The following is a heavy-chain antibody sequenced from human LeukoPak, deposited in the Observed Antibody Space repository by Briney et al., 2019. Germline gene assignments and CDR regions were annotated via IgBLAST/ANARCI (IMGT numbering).Heavy chain of an antibody. CDR3: ARGLRLFDY. V-gene: IGHV3-48*03. J-gene: IGHJ4*02. D-gene: IGHD4-17*01. CDR2: ISSSGSTI. Sequence: GRSLRLSCVASGFTFSSFGMHWVRQAPGKGLEWVSYISSSGSTIYYADSVKGRFTISRDNAKNSLYLQMNSLRAEDTAVYYCARGLRLFDYWGQGTLVTVSS. CDR1: GFTFSSFG.